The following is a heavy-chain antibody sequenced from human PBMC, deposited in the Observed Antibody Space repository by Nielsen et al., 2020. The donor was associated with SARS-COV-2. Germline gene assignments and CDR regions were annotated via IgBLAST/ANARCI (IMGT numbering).Heavy chain of an antibody. J-gene: IGHJ5*02. CDR2: ISWNSGSI. V-gene: IGHV3-9*01. D-gene: IGHD2-15*01. CDR3: SRGDCSGGSCYSGGWFNP. Sequence: GGSLRLSCAASGFTFDDYAMHWVRQAPGKGLEWVSGISWNSGSIGYADSVKGRFTISRDNSKNTLYLQMNSLRTEDTAVYYCSRGDCSGGSCYSGGWFNPWGQGSLVTVSS. CDR1: GFTFDDYA.